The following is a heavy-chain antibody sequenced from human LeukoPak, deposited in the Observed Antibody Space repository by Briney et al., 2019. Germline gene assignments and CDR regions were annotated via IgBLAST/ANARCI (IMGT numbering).Heavy chain of an antibody. D-gene: IGHD1-26*01. CDR3: ARLSGAPVRHPIYHFDY. CDR2: VYHSGST. V-gene: IGHV4-38-2*01. Sequence: SETLSLTCAVSGYSISSDYWGWIRQPPGKGLEWIGNVYHSGSTYKNPSLKSRVSLSLDTSNNQFSLKLTSVTAADTAIYYCARLSGAPVRHPIYHFDYWGQGILVTVSS. CDR1: GYSISSDY. J-gene: IGHJ4*02.